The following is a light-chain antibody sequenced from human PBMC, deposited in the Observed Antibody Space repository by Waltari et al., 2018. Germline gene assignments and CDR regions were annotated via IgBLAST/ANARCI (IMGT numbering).Light chain of an antibody. Sequence: QSALTQPPSVSGSPGQSVTISCTGTSSDVGSYNRVSWYQQPPGTAPKLMVYEVSNRPSGGPDRFSGSKSGNTAALTISGLQAEDEADYYCSSYTSSSTVVFGGGTKLTGL. V-gene: IGLV2-18*02. CDR2: EVS. J-gene: IGLJ2*01. CDR3: SSYTSSSTVV. CDR1: SSDVGSYNR.